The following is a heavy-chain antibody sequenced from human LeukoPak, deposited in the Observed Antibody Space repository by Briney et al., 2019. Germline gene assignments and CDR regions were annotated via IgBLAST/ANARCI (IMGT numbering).Heavy chain of an antibody. CDR2: ISQRGDST. V-gene: IGHV3-23*01. D-gene: IGHD2-8*02. J-gene: IGHJ4*02. CDR3: ARRLTGGVTDFFDF. CDR1: GFTFSSHS. Sequence: GGSVRLSCAASGFTFSSHSMSWVRQPPGKGLEWVAAISQRGDSTTYRDSLKGQITISRDSSRNRLYLQMNTRTVEDTAIYYSARRLTGGVTDFFDFWGQGALVTVSS.